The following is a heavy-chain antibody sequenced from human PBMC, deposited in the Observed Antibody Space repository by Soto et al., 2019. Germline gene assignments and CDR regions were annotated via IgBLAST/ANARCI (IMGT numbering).Heavy chain of an antibody. J-gene: IGHJ4*02. CDR2: IYWDDEK. Sequence: SGPTLVNPTQTLTLTCTFSGFSLSTSGVGVGWIRQPPGKALEWLAIIYWDDEKRYSPSLKTRLTVTKDTSKNQVVLTMTYVDPVDTATYYCAHRAYFDSGKQFDYWGQGTLVTVSS. V-gene: IGHV2-5*02. CDR3: AHRAYFDSGKQFDY. CDR1: GFSLSTSGVG. D-gene: IGHD3-10*01.